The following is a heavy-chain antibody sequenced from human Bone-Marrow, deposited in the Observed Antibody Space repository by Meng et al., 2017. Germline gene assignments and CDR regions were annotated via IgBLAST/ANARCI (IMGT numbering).Heavy chain of an antibody. V-gene: IGHV4-4*02. J-gene: IGHJ5*02. CDR2: IYHSGST. CDR1: GGSLSSPNC. CDR3: ARVIYRPSGHNYFDP. D-gene: IGHD1-26*01. Sequence: VEVQESGPGLVHPSGTLALTCAVSGGSLSSPNCWSWVRQPPGRGLEWIGEIYHSGSTTYNPSLLSRVTISVDKSKNQFSLKLSSVTAADTAIYYCARVIYRPSGHNYFDPWGQGTLVTVSS.